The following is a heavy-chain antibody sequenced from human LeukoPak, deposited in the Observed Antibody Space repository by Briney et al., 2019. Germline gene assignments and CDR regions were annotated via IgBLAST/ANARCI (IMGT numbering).Heavy chain of an antibody. CDR2: IYYRGST. D-gene: IGHD2-15*01. J-gene: IGHJ6*03. CDR1: GGSIRNYY. V-gene: IGHV4-59*12. CDR3: ASLRGYCSGGPPGRESCYMDV. Sequence: SETLSLTCTVSGGSIRNYYWSWIRQPPGKGLEWIVYIYYRGSTNYNPSRKRRVTISVDKSKNQFSLKLSSVTAADTAVYYCASLRGYCSGGPPGRESCYMDVWGKGTTVTISS.